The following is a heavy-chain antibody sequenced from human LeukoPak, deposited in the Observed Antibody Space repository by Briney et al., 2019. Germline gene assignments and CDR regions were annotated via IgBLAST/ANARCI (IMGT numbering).Heavy chain of an antibody. Sequence: ASVKVSCKASGYTFSNYDINWVRQAPGQGLEWMGWVNPNSGRRVYAQKFQDRVTMTRNSSINTAYMELTSLRSDDTAVYYCARGLRSDYWGQGTLVTVSS. J-gene: IGHJ4*02. CDR1: GYTFSNYD. D-gene: IGHD3-16*02. CDR2: VNPNSGRR. V-gene: IGHV1-8*01. CDR3: ARGLRSDY.